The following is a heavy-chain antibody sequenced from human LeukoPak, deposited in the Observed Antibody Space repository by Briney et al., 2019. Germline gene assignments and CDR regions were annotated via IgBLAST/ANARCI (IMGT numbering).Heavy chain of an antibody. CDR1: VGTFSSYA. J-gene: IGHJ4*02. CDR2: SIPIFGTA. Sequence: SVKVSCKATVGTFSSYAISWVRQAPGQGRDWMGGSIPIFGTANYVHRFQGRVTITGDESTSTAYMEMSSLRSEDTAVYYCARGQGMVVVPAAFDYWGQGTLVTVSS. D-gene: IGHD2-2*01. V-gene: IGHV1-69*01. CDR3: ARGQGMVVVPAAFDY.